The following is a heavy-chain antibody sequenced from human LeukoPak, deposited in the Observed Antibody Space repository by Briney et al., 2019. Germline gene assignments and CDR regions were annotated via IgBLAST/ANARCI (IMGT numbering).Heavy chain of an antibody. CDR3: ARDSLNIGYCSSTSCLPPDY. CDR2: INTYNGNT. J-gene: IGHJ4*02. V-gene: IGHV1-18*01. D-gene: IGHD2-2*03. CDR1: GYTFSSYG. Sequence: GASVKVSCKASGYTFSSYGISWVRQAPGQGLEWMGWINTYNGNTNYAQKLQDRVTMTTDTSTSTAYMELRSLRSDDTAVYYCARDSLNIGYCSSTSCLPPDYWGQGTLVTVSS.